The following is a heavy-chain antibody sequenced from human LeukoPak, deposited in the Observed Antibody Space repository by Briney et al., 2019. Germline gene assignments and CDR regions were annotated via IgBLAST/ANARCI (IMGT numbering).Heavy chain of an antibody. V-gene: IGHV3-64*02. CDR2: ISPDGGTT. CDR3: ARVLPGGSCYDY. D-gene: IGHD2-15*01. CDR1: GFTFSSYG. J-gene: IGHJ4*02. Sequence: GSLRLSCAASGFTFSSYGMHWVRQAPGKGLEYVSAISPDGGTTYYADSVKGRFTISRDNSKNTLYLQMGSLRAEDMAVYYCARVLPGGSCYDYWGQGTLVTVSS.